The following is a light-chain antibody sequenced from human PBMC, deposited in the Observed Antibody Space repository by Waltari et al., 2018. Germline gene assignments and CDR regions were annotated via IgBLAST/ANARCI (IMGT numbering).Light chain of an antibody. Sequence: DIQMTQSPSSLSASVGDRVTITCRASQGITKYLAWYQQKPGKVPKVLIYGASTLQSGVPSRFGGSGSGTEFTLTITSLQPEDVATYYCQKYNSAPLTFGGGTKVEIK. CDR2: GAS. V-gene: IGKV1-27*01. CDR1: QGITKY. CDR3: QKYNSAPLT. J-gene: IGKJ4*01.